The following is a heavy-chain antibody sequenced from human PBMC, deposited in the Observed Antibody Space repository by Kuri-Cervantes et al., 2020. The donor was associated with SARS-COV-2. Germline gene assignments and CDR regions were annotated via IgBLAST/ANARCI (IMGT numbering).Heavy chain of an antibody. CDR3: ARVRGTCSSTSCYYHDAFDI. CDR2: VYYSGST. D-gene: IGHD2-2*01. Sequence: SETLSLTCTVSGGSISSSSYYWGWIRQPPGKGLEWIGSVYYSGSTYYNPSLKSRVTISVDRSKNQFSLKLSSVTAADTAVYYCARVRGTCSSTSCYYHDAFDIWGQGTMVTVSS. V-gene: IGHV4-39*07. CDR1: GGSISSSSYY. J-gene: IGHJ3*02.